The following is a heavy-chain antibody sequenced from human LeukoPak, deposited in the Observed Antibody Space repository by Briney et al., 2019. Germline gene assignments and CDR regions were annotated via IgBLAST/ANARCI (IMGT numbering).Heavy chain of an antibody. J-gene: IGHJ6*02. Sequence: ASVTVSCKASGYTFTGYYMHWVRQAPGQGLEWMGWINPNSGGTNYAQKFQGRVTMTRDTSISTAYMELSRLRSDDTAVYYCARDLLVVATTRSYYYYGMDVWGQGTTVTVSS. V-gene: IGHV1-2*02. D-gene: IGHD5-12*01. CDR2: INPNSGGT. CDR1: GYTFTGYY. CDR3: ARDLLVVATTRSYYYYGMDV.